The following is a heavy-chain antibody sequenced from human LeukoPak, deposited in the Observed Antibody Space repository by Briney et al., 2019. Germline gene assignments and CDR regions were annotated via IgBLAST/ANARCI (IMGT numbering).Heavy chain of an antibody. CDR1: GFTFSSYW. Sequence: HPGGSLRLSCAASGFTFSSYWMSWVRQAPGKGLEWVANIKQDGSEKYYVDSVKGRFTISRDNAKNTLYLQMNSLRAEDTAVYYCARVSSGSYFGYYYYYMDVWGKGTTVTVSS. D-gene: IGHD1-26*01. CDR3: ARVSSGSYFGYYYYYMDV. J-gene: IGHJ6*03. CDR2: IKQDGSEK. V-gene: IGHV3-7*01.